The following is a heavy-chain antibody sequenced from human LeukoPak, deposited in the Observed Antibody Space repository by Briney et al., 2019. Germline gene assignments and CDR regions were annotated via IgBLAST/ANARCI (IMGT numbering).Heavy chain of an antibody. J-gene: IGHJ5*02. Sequence: SETLSLTCTVSGVSISSSPYYWGWIRQPPGKGLEWIGSIYYSGTTHYNPSVESRVTISVDTSKNQFSLKLASVTAADTAIYYCAKGAGGFSYYNWFDPWGQGTLVTVSS. CDR2: IYYSGTT. V-gene: IGHV4-39*07. CDR1: GVSISSSPYY. D-gene: IGHD5-18*01. CDR3: AKGAGGFSYYNWFDP.